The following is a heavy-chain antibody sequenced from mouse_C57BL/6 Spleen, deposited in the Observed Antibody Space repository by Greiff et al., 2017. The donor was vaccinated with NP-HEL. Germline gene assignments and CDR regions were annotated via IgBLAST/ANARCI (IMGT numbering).Heavy chain of an antibody. V-gene: IGHV1-50*01. Sequence: VQLQQSGAELVKPGASVKLSCKASGYTFTSYWMQWVKQRPGQGLEWIGEIDPSDSYTNYNQKFKGKATLTVDTSSSTAYMQLSSLTSEDSAVYYCASIRYAMDYWGQGTSVTVSS. J-gene: IGHJ4*01. CDR1: GYTFTSYW. CDR2: IDPSDSYT. CDR3: ASIRYAMDY.